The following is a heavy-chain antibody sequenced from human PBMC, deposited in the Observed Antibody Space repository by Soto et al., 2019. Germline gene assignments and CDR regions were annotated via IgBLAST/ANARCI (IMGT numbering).Heavy chain of an antibody. CDR2: ISSSGSTI. J-gene: IGHJ4*02. D-gene: IGHD6-19*01. V-gene: IGHV3-48*03. Sequence: PGGSLRLSCAASGFTFSSYEMNWVRQAPGKGLEWVSYISSSGSTIYYADSVKGRFTISRDNAKNSLYLQMNSLRAEDTAVYYCARGGRISGWYPSPERHFDYWGQGTLVTVSS. CDR1: GFTFSSYE. CDR3: ARGGRISGWYPSPERHFDY.